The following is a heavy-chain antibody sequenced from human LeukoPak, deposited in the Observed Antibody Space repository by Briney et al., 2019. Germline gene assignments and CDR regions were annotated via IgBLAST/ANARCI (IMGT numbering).Heavy chain of an antibody. J-gene: IGHJ3*02. V-gene: IGHV1-46*01. D-gene: IGHD2-15*01. CDR3: ARVATQTFDI. CDR2: INPSGGST. Sequence: SVKVSFKASGYTFTRYYMHWVRQAPGQGLEWMGIINPSGGSTSYAQKFQGRVNMTRDTSTSTVYMEMSSMRSEDTAVYYCARVATQTFDIWGQGTMVTVSS. CDR1: GYTFTRYY.